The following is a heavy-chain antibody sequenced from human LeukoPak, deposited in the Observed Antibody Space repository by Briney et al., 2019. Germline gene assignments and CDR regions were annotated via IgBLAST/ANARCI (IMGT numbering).Heavy chain of an antibody. CDR3: ARQYGDNSGSLDH. J-gene: IGHJ4*02. CDR1: GYTFLTYG. CDR2: ISTYNGNT. V-gene: IGHV1-18*01. Sequence: ASVKVSCKASGYTFLTYGVTWVRQAPGQGLEGMGWISTYNGNTIAQKFQGRVTLTTDTSTSTAYMDLRSLKSDDTSVYYCARQYGDNSGSLDHWGQGTLVTVSS. D-gene: IGHD4-23*01.